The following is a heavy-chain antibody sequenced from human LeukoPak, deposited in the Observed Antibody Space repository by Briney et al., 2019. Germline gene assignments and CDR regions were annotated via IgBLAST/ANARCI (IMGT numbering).Heavy chain of an antibody. CDR3: TRGLAPTPSYYYYGMDV. J-gene: IGHJ6*02. CDR1: GFTFGDYA. CDR2: IRSKAYGGTT. V-gene: IGHV3-49*04. Sequence: GGSLRLSCTASGFTFGDYAMSWVRQAPGKGLEGVGFIRSKAYGGTTEYAASVKGRFTISRDDSKSIAYLQMNSLKTEDTAVYYCTRGLAPTPSYYYYGMDVWGQGTTVTVSS.